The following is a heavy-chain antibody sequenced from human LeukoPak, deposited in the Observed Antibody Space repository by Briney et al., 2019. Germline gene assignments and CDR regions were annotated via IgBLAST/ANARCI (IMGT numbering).Heavy chain of an antibody. CDR3: ARELGYYYDSIGY. J-gene: IGHJ4*02. CDR2: ISSSSSYI. V-gene: IGHV3-21*01. Sequence: GGSLRLSCAASGFTLSIYSMNWVRQAPGKGLEWVSSISSSSSYIYYADSVKGRFTISRDNAKNSLYLQMNSLRAEDTAVYYCARELGYYYDSIGYWGQGTLVTVSS. CDR1: GFTLSIYS. D-gene: IGHD3-22*01.